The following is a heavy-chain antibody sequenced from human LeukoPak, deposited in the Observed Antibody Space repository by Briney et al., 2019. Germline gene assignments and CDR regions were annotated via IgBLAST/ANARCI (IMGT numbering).Heavy chain of an antibody. D-gene: IGHD6-6*01. Sequence: PGGSLRLSCAASGFTFSSYGMHWVRQAPGKGLEWVAFIRYDGSNKYYADSVKGRFTISRDNSKNTLYLQMNSLRAEDTAVYYCAKDPYSSSYTSDAFDIWGQGTMVTVSS. CDR2: IRYDGSNK. CDR1: GFTFSSYG. J-gene: IGHJ3*02. CDR3: AKDPYSSSYTSDAFDI. V-gene: IGHV3-30*02.